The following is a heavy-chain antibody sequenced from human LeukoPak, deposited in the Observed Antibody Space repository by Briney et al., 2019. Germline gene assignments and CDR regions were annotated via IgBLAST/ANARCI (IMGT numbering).Heavy chain of an antibody. CDR2: INQDGSVQ. D-gene: IGHD1-26*01. CDR3: SGSLEY. J-gene: IGHJ4*02. CDR1: GFTFSSYG. V-gene: IGHV3-7*01. Sequence: PGRSLRLSCAASGFTFSSYGMHWVRQAPGKGMERVANINQDGSVQYYADSVKGRFTISRDNAKNSLYLEMNSLKAEDMAVYYCSGSLEYWGQGALVTVSS.